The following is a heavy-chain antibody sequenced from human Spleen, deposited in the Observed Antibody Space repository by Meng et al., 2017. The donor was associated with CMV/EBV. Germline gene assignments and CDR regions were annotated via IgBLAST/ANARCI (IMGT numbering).Heavy chain of an antibody. Sequence: KVSCKASGYPFANYAIQWVRQAPGQRLECIGWMNAGNGNTKYSQKFQGRVTITRDTSATTAHMELSSLRSEDTAVYYCARVGGWHFDYWGQGTLVTVSS. J-gene: IGHJ4*02. V-gene: IGHV1-3*01. CDR1: GYPFANYA. D-gene: IGHD5-24*01. CDR3: ARVGGWHFDY. CDR2: MNAGNGNT.